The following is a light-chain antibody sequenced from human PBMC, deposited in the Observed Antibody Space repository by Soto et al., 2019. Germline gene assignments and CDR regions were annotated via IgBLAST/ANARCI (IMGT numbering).Light chain of an antibody. V-gene: IGLV1-40*01. CDR2: GNS. CDR1: SSNIGAGYD. J-gene: IGLJ2*01. CDR3: QSYDISMSGWV. Sequence: QSVLTQPPSVAGASVQRVNISCTGSSSNIGAGYDVHWYQQLPGTAPKLLIYGNSNRPSGVPDRFSGSKSDTSASLAITGLQAEDEADYYCQSYDISMSGWVFGGGTKLTVL.